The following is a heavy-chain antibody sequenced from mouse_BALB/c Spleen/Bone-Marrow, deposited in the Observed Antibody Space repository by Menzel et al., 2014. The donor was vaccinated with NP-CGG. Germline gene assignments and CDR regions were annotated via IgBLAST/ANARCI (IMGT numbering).Heavy chain of an antibody. CDR3: TREGTYDGRSGHFDY. D-gene: IGHD2-3*01. CDR1: GYSFTSYT. Sequence: VQLQQSGAELARPGASVKMSCKASGYSFTSYTMHWVKRRPGQGLEWIAYINPRNTYSDYNQKFKDRATVTADKSSSTAYMQLSSLTSEDSAVYYCTREGTYDGRSGHFDYWGQGTTLTVSS. CDR2: INPRNTYS. J-gene: IGHJ2*01. V-gene: IGHV1-4*01.